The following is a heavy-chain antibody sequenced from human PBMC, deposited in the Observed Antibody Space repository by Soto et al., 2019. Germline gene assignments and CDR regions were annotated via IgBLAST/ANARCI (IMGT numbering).Heavy chain of an antibody. CDR2: IYYSGST. CDR3: ARDSVAAAGTSWFDP. D-gene: IGHD6-13*01. Sequence: SETLSLTCTVSGGSISSYYWSWIRQPPGKGLEWIGDIYYSGSTNYNPSLKSRVTISVDTSKNQFSLKLSTVTAADTAVYYCARDSVAAAGTSWFDPWGQGTLVTVSS. CDR1: GGSISSYY. V-gene: IGHV4-59*01. J-gene: IGHJ5*02.